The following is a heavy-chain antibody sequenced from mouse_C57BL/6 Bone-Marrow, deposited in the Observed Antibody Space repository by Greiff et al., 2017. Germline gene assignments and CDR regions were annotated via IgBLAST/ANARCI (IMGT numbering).Heavy chain of an antibody. CDR2: IHPNSGST. V-gene: IGHV1-64*01. CDR3: ARSYYSDDGAWFAY. Sequence: QVQLQQPGAELVKPGASVKLSCKASGYTFTSYWMHWVKQRPGQGLEWIGMIHPNSGSTNYNEKFKSKATLTVDKSSSTAYMQLSSLTSEDSAVYYGARSYYSDDGAWFAYWGQGTLVTVSA. CDR1: GYTFTSYW. D-gene: IGHD2-12*01. J-gene: IGHJ3*01.